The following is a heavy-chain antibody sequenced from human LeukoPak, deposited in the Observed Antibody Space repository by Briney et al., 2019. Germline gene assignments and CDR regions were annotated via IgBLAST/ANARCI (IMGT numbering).Heavy chain of an antibody. V-gene: IGHV4-61*02. D-gene: IGHD6-6*01. CDR1: GYSISSGYY. J-gene: IGHJ4*02. CDR2: IYTSGST. CDR3: ACIAARTNTFDY. Sequence: TSETLSLTCTVSGYSISSGYYWSWIRQPAGKGLEWIGRIYTSGSTNYNPSLKSRVTISVDTSKNQFSLKLSSVTAADTAVYYCACIAARTNTFDYWGQGTLVTVSS.